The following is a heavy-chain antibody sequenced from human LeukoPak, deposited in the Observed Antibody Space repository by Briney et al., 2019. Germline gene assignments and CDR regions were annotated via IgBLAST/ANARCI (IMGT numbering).Heavy chain of an antibody. D-gene: IGHD6-19*01. J-gene: IGHJ4*02. CDR1: GLTFSTYS. CDR2: IYNSGAKI. Sequence: GGSLRLSCAVSGLTFSTYSMTWVRQGPGKGLEWVSSIYNSGAKIFYADSVKGRFTISRDNSKNMLYLQMNSLRVEDTAVYYCAKDVAPDSGWDLDYWGQGTLVTVPS. V-gene: IGHV3-23*01. CDR3: AKDVAPDSGWDLDY.